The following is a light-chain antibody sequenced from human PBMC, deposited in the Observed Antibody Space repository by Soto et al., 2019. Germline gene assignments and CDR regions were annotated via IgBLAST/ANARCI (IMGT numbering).Light chain of an antibody. CDR2: GSS. CDR1: QSIINNY. Sequence: EVVLTQSPGTLSLSPGERATLSCRASQSIINNYLAWYQQRPGQAPRLLIYGSSDRATGIPGSFSGSGSGTDVTLTISRLEPADFAVYSCHQYGSTPPYTFGQGTKVEI. J-gene: IGKJ2*01. CDR3: HQYGSTPPYT. V-gene: IGKV3-20*01.